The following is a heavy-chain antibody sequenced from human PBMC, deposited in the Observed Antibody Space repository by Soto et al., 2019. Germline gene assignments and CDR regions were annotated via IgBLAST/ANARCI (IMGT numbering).Heavy chain of an antibody. J-gene: IGHJ4*02. Sequence: QITLKESGTTLVKPTQTLTLTCTYSGFSLRTTGVGVGWIRQPPGKALEWLGIIYWNDDRRYSPSLNSRFTLTSDISKSQVVLTMTNMDPVDTATYYCAHTWGLPFDYWGQGTLVIVSS. CDR3: AHTWGLPFDY. V-gene: IGHV2-5*01. CDR1: GFSLRTTGVG. D-gene: IGHD3-16*01. CDR2: IYWNDDR.